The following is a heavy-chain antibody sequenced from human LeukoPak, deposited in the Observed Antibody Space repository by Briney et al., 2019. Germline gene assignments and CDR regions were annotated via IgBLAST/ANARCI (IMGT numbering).Heavy chain of an antibody. J-gene: IGHJ4*02. V-gene: IGHV3-30-3*01. CDR1: GFTFSIYA. CDR2: ISSDATNK. Sequence: GGSLRLSCAVSGFTFSIYAMHWVRQAPGKGLKWVAVISSDATNKFHADSVKGRFTISRDNSKNSLYLQMSSLRAEHTAVYYCARDGGSFLDYWGQGTLVTVSS. CDR3: ARDGGSFLDY. D-gene: IGHD1-26*01.